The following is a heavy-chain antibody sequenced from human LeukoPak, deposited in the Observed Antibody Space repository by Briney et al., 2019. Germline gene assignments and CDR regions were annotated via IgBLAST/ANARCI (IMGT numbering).Heavy chain of an antibody. CDR1: GFTFSSYA. CDR3: AKDRKGEDLLDAFDI. D-gene: IGHD3-16*01. CDR2: VSGSGGST. V-gene: IGHV3-23*01. J-gene: IGHJ3*02. Sequence: GGSLRLSCAASGFTFSSYAMSWVRQAPGKGLEWVSAVSGSGGSTYYADSVKGRFTISRDNSKNTLYLQMNSLRAEDTAVYYCAKDRKGEDLLDAFDIWGQGTMVTVSS.